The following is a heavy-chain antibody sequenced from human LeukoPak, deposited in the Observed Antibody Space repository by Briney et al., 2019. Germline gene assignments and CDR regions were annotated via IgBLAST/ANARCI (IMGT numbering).Heavy chain of an antibody. D-gene: IGHD5-18*01. CDR2: ISSSGSTI. CDR3: AREPGYSYGFDAFDI. V-gene: IGHV3-11*04. CDR1: GFTFSDYY. J-gene: IGHJ3*02. Sequence: GGSLRLSCTASGFTFSDYYMSWIRQAPGKGLEWVSYISSSGSTIYYADSVKGRFTISRDNAKNSLYLQMNSLRAEDTAVYYCAREPGYSYGFDAFDIWGQGTMVTVSS.